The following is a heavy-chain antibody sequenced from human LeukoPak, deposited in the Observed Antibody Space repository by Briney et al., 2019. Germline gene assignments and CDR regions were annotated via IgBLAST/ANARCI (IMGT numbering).Heavy chain of an antibody. V-gene: IGHV3-23*01. CDR1: GFTFSSFG. D-gene: IGHD3-10*01. CDR3: AKGHYGSGTYYYFDY. Sequence: GGSLRLSCTASGFTFSSFGMTWVRQAPGKGLQSVAAIGGSAGGTQYADSVKGRVTISRDNSRNTLHLQMSSLRVEDTAVYYCAKGHYGSGTYYYFDYWGHGTLVTVSS. CDR2: IGGSAGGT. J-gene: IGHJ4*01.